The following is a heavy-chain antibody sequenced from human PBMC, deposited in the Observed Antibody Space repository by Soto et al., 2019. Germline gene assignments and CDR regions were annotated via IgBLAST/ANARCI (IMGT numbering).Heavy chain of an antibody. J-gene: IGHJ3*02. V-gene: IGHV1-18*01. Sequence: GASVKVSCKASGYTFTTYGINWVRQAPGQGLEWMAWISAYNGHTNYAQKLQGRVTMTTDTSTSTAYMELRSLRSDDTAVYYCARDLKDVLRYFDWSNDAFDIWGQGTMVT. CDR3: ARDLKDVLRYFDWSNDAFDI. CDR2: ISAYNGHT. CDR1: GYTFTTYG. D-gene: IGHD3-9*01.